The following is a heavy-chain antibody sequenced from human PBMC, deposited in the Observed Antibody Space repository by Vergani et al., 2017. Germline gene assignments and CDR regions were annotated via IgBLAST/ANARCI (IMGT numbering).Heavy chain of an antibody. J-gene: IGHJ6*03. CDR2: IYYSGST. Sequence: QLQLQESDPGLVKPSETLSLTCTVSGGSIRSTFHYWGWIRQPPGKGLEWIGTIYYSGSTYYNPSIKSRVTISVDTSKNQFSLKLNSVTAADTAVYYCARHKEQLVPGNYYYYYYMDVWGKGTTVTVSS. CDR1: GGSIRSTFHY. CDR3: ARHKEQLVPGNYYYYYYMDV. V-gene: IGHV4-39*01. D-gene: IGHD6-13*01.